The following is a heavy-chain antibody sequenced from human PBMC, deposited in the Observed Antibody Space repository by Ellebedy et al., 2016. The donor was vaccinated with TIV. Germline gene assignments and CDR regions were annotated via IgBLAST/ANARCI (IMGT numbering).Heavy chain of an antibody. V-gene: IGHV5-51*01. D-gene: IGHD3-10*01. Sequence: GESLKISCKGSGYSFTSYWIGWVRQMPGKGLEWMGLIYPGDSDTRYSPSFQGQVTISADKSISTAYLQWSSLKASDTAMYYCARSGLWFGESSHPYYYYYGMDVWGQGTTVTVSS. CDR1: GYSFTSYW. CDR2: IYPGDSDT. CDR3: ARSGLWFGESSHPYYYYYGMDV. J-gene: IGHJ6*02.